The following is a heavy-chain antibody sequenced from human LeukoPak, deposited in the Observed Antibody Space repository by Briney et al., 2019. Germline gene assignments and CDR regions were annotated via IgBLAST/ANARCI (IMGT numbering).Heavy chain of an antibody. V-gene: IGHV3-7*01. CDR3: ARERDYDSSGYYVFGY. J-gene: IGHJ4*02. CDR2: IKPDGSEM. CDR1: GLTFSSYW. D-gene: IGHD3-22*01. Sequence: PGGSLRLSCAGSGLTFSSYWMTWVRQAPGKGLEWVANIKPDGSEMAYVDSVKGRFTISRDNAKNSVYLQMNSLRAEDTAVYYCARERDYDSSGYYVFGYWGQGTLVTVSS.